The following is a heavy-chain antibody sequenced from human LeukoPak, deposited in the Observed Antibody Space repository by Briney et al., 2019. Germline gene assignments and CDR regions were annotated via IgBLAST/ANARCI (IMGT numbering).Heavy chain of an antibody. Sequence: GGSLRLSCAASGFTFSSYSMNWVRQAPGKGLEWVSSISSSSSYIYYADSVKGRFTISRDNSKNTLYLQMNSLRAEDTAVYYCAKVGSGYSYYFDYWGQGTLVTVSS. J-gene: IGHJ4*02. D-gene: IGHD3-22*01. CDR2: ISSSSSYI. CDR3: AKVGSGYSYYFDY. V-gene: IGHV3-21*04. CDR1: GFTFSSYS.